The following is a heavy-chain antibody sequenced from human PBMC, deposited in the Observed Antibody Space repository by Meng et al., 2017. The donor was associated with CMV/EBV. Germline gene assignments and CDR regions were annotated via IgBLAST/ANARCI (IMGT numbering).Heavy chain of an antibody. CDR1: GFTFSSYG. D-gene: IGHD2-15*01. J-gene: IGHJ2*01. Sequence: WSASGFTFSSYGMSWVRQAPGKGLEWVSAISGSGGNTYYADSVKGRFTISRDNSKNTLSLQMSSLRAEDTAVYYCAKSRGSSYFDLWGRGTLVTVSS. CDR2: ISGSGGNT. CDR3: AKSRGSSYFDL. V-gene: IGHV3-23*01.